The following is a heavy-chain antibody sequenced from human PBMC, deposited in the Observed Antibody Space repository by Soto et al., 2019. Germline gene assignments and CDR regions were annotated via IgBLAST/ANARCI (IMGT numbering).Heavy chain of an antibody. Sequence: GGSPRLSCAASGFTFSSCAMSWVRQAPGKGLEWVSTTSGSGGYTSYADSVKGRFTISRDNSRDTLYLQMSSLRADDTAVYYCAKDVSPYLAAADLSLFNYYDSWGQGTLVTVSS. CDR3: AKDVSPYLAAADLSLFNYYDS. CDR2: TSGSGGYT. CDR1: GFTFSSCA. V-gene: IGHV3-23*01. D-gene: IGHD6-13*01. J-gene: IGHJ4*02.